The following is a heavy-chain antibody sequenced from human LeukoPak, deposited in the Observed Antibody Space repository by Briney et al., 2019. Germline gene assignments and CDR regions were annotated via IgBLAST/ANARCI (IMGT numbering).Heavy chain of an antibody. V-gene: IGHV3-74*01. CDR1: GFAFSSYW. CDR2: INSDGSST. D-gene: IGHD1-1*01. CDR3: ASRIERIDY. Sequence: GGSLRLSCAASGFAFSSYWMHWVRQAPGKGLAWVSRINSDGSSTSYADSVKGRFTISRDNSKNTLYLQMNSLRVEDTAVYYCASRIERIDYWGQGTLVTVSS. J-gene: IGHJ4*02.